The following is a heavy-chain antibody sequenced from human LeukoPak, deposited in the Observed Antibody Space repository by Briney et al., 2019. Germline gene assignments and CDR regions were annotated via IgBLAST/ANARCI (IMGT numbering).Heavy chain of an antibody. CDR3: ARDTPDYYDSSGPNWFDP. D-gene: IGHD3-22*01. CDR1: AYTFTSYG. Sequence: ASVKVSCKASAYTFTSYGISWVRQAPGQGLEWMGWISAYNGNTNYAQKLQGRVSMTTDTSTSTAYMELRSLRSDDTAVYYCARDTPDYYDSSGPNWFDPWGQGTLVTVSS. CDR2: ISAYNGNT. J-gene: IGHJ5*02. V-gene: IGHV1-18*01.